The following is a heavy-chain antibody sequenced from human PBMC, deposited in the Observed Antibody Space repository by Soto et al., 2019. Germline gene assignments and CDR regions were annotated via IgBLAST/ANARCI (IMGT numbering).Heavy chain of an antibody. D-gene: IGHD2-21*01. V-gene: IGHV3-72*01. CDR3: ARFIASYTRGLDY. J-gene: IGHJ4*02. Sequence: VQLVESGGGLVQPGGSLRLSCAASGFTFSDHYMDWVRQAPGKGLEWVGRSRNKANSYSTEYAASVKGRFTISRNESKNSLYLQMNSLKTEYTAVYYCARFIASYTRGLDYWGQGTLVTVSS. CDR1: GFTFSDHY. CDR2: SRNKANSYST.